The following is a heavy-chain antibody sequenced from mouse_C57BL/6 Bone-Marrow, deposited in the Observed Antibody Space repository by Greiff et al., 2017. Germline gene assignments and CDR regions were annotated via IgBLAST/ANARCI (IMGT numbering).Heavy chain of an antibody. CDR2: ILPGRGST. J-gene: IGHJ1*03. V-gene: IGHV1-9*01. CDR1: GYTFTGYW. D-gene: IGHD2-12*01. Sequence: VKLVESGAELMKPGASVKLSCKATGYTFTGYWIEWVKQRPGHGLEWIGEILPGRGSTNYNEKFKGKATFTADTSSNTDYMQLSSLTTEDSAIYYCARAYYTAGWYFDVWGTGTTVTVSS. CDR3: ARAYYTAGWYFDV.